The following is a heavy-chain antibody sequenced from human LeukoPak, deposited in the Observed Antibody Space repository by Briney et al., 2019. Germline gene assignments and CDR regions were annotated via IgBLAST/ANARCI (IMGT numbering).Heavy chain of an antibody. J-gene: IGHJ5*02. D-gene: IGHD3-3*01. CDR3: ARDGDRSGYYMGMYNWFDP. CDR1: GFTVSSNY. V-gene: IGHV3-53*01. Sequence: PGGSLRLSCAASGFTVSSNYMTWVRQAPGKGLEWVSNIHSGGSTYYADSVKGRFTISRDNAKNSLYLQMNSLRAEDTAVYYCARDGDRSGYYMGMYNWFDPWGQGTLVTVSS. CDR2: IHSGGST.